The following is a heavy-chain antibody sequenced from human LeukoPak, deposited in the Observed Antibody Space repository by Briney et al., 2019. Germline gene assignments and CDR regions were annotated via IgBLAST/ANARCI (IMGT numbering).Heavy chain of an antibody. Sequence: GGSLRLSCAASGFSVSSNYLSWVRQAPGKGLEWVANINQDGSEKYFVDSVKGRFTISRDNAKNSLYLQMNSLIVEDTAVYYCARVAKYYYGSETYYFFEHWGQGTPVTASS. CDR1: GFSVSSNY. CDR2: INQDGSEK. J-gene: IGHJ4*02. D-gene: IGHD3-10*01. V-gene: IGHV3-7*01. CDR3: ARVAKYYYGSETYYFFEH.